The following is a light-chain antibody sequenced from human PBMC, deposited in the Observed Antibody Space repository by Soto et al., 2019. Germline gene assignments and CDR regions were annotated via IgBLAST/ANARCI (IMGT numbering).Light chain of an antibody. CDR2: EVS. J-gene: IGLJ2*01. CDR3: CSYAGSRTHML. V-gene: IGLV2-23*02. Sequence: QSALTQPASVSGSPGQSITISCIGTSSDVGSYNLVSWYQQHPGKAPKVLIYEVSERPSGVSNRFSGSKPGNTASLTISRLQAEDDAEYYCCSYAGSRTHMLFGRGTKLTVL. CDR1: SSDVGSYNL.